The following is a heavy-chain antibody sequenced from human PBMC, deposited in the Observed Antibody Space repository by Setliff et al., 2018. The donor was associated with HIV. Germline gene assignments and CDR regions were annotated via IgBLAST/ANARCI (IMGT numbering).Heavy chain of an antibody. CDR1: GFTFSDVR. D-gene: IGHD6-6*01. Sequence: GGSLRLSCAASGFTFSDVRVNWVRQAPGRGLEWVGRIKNRPAGGTTEYAAPVKGRFTISRDDSKNMAYLQMNSLKIEDTALYFCSINSPLSSWGQGTLVTVSS. CDR2: IKNRPAGGTT. CDR3: SINSPLSS. J-gene: IGHJ4*02. V-gene: IGHV3-15*01.